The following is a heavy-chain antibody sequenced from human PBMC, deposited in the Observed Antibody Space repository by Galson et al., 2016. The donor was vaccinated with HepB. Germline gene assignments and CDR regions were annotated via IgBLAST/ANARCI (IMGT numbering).Heavy chain of an antibody. CDR3: ARDDYSGGRGSPDY. Sequence: SLRLSCAASGFSFSSYGMHWVRQPPGKGLEWVALVSSDETNKFYADSVKGRFTISRDNSKNTLYLQMNSLRTEDTAVYYCARDDYSGGRGSPDYWGQGTLVTVSS. J-gene: IGHJ4*02. V-gene: IGHV3-30*03. D-gene: IGHD4/OR15-4a*01. CDR2: VSSDETNK. CDR1: GFSFSSYG.